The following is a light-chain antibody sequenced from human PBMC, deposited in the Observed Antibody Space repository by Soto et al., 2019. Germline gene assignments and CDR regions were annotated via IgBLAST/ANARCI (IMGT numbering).Light chain of an antibody. J-gene: IGKJ4*01. Sequence: EIVLTQSPGTLSISPGEGATLSCRASQSLSSSSLAWYQQKPGQAPRLLISGASSRAADIPDRFSGSGSGTEFTLTISSLQSEDFAVYYCQQYNNWPLTFGGGTKVDIK. CDR2: GAS. CDR1: QSLSSS. CDR3: QQYNNWPLT. V-gene: IGKV3D-15*01.